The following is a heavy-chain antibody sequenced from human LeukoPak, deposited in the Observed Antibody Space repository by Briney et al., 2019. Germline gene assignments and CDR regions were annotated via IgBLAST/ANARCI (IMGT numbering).Heavy chain of an antibody. D-gene: IGHD2-15*01. V-gene: IGHV4-4*07. J-gene: IGHJ4*02. CDR1: GGSISSYY. CDR3: ARGTRSTAYCSGGSCYSRLYYFEY. CDR2: IYTSGST. Sequence: SETLSLTCTVSGGSISSYYLSWIRQPAGKGLEWIGRIYTSGSTNYNPSLKSRVTMSVDTSKNQFSLKLSSVTAADTAVYYCARGTRSTAYCSGGSCYSRLYYFEYWGQGTLVTVSS.